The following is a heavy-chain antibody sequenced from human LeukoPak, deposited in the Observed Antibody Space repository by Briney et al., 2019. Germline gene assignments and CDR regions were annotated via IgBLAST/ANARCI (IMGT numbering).Heavy chain of an antibody. V-gene: IGHV4-39*01. CDR1: GGSISSSSYY. CDR2: IYYSRST. CDR3: ARGVTMIVVVIHDWYFDL. D-gene: IGHD3-22*01. J-gene: IGHJ2*01. Sequence: SETLSLTCTVSGGSISSSSYYWGWIRQPPGKGLEWIGSIYYSRSTYYNPSLKSRVTISVDTSKDQFSLKLSSLTAADTAVYYCARGVTMIVVVIHDWYFDLWGRGTLVTVSS.